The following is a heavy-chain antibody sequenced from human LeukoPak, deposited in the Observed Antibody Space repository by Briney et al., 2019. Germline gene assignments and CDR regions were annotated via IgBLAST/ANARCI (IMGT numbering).Heavy chain of an antibody. D-gene: IGHD6-6*01. J-gene: IGHJ4*02. Sequence: ASVKVSCKASGYTFTNYYMHWVRQAPGQGLEWMGRINPSDGSTTYAQKFQGRVTMTRDMSTSTVYMELSSLRSEDTAVYFCARGWYSSSSGDYWGQGTLVTVPS. CDR2: INPSDGST. V-gene: IGHV1-46*01. CDR3: ARGWYSSSSGDY. CDR1: GYTFTNYY.